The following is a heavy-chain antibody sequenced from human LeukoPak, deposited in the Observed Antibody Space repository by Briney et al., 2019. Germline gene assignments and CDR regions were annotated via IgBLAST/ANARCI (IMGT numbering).Heavy chain of an antibody. CDR2: IYTSGST. V-gene: IGHV4-4*07. CDR1: GVSISSYY. Sequence: PSETLSLTCTVSGVSISSYYWSWIRQPAGKGLEWIGRIYTSGSTNYNPSLKSRVTMSVDTSKNQFSLKLSSVTAADTAVYYCARAGDGYDPAYYYYGMDVWGQGTTVTVSS. D-gene: IGHD5-12*01. CDR3: ARAGDGYDPAYYYYGMDV. J-gene: IGHJ6*02.